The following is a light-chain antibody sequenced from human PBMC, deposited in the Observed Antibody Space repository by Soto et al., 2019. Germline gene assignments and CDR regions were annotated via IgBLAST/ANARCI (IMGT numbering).Light chain of an antibody. V-gene: IGKV3-11*01. J-gene: IGKJ4*01. Sequence: EIVLTQSPATLSLSPGERATLSCRASQSVSSYVAWYQQKPGQGPRLLIYDASNRATGIPARFSGSGSGTDFTLTISSLEPEDFAIYYCQQRSNWPQVTFGGGTKVEIK. CDR3: QQRSNWPQVT. CDR1: QSVSSY. CDR2: DAS.